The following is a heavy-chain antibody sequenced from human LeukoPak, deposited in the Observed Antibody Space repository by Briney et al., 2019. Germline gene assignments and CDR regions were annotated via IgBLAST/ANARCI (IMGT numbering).Heavy chain of an antibody. CDR1: GITLSNDG. CDR2: MSDRGRRT. Sequence: PGGSLRLSCAVSGITLSNDGMSWVRQAPGKGLEWGAGMSDRGRRTNYADSVKGRFTISTDHPKTTLYLQMNSLRAEDTAVYFCAKRGVVIRVILVGFHKEAYYFDSWGQGALVTVSS. V-gene: IGHV3-23*01. CDR3: AKRGVVIRVILVGFHKEAYYFDS. J-gene: IGHJ4*02. D-gene: IGHD3-22*01.